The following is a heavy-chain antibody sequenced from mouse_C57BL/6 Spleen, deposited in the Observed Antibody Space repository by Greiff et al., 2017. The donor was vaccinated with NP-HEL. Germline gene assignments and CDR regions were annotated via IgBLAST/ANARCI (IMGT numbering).Heavy chain of an antibody. CDR1: GFTFSDYR. J-gene: IGHJ4*01. CDR3: AIYYGVDY. Sequence: DVKLVESGGGLVKPGGSLKLSCAASGFTFSDYRMHWVRQAPEKGLEWVAYISSGSSTIYYADTVKGRFTISRDNAKNTLFLQMTSLRSEDTAMYYCAIYYGVDYWGQGTSVTVSS. D-gene: IGHD2-1*01. CDR2: ISSGSSTI. V-gene: IGHV5-17*01.